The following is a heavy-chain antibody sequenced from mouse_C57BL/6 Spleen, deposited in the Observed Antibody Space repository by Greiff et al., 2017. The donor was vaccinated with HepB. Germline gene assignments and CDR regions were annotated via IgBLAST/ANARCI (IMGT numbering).Heavy chain of an antibody. J-gene: IGHJ2*01. CDR3: ARKGNGYYFAY. V-gene: IGHV1-61*01. CDR2: IYPSDSET. CDR1: GYTFTSYW. Sequence: VQLQQPGAELVRPGSSVKLSCKASGYTFTSYWMDWVKQRPGQGLEWIGNIYPSDSETHYNQKFKDKATLTVDKSSSTAYMQLSSLTSEDSAVYYCARKGNGYYFAYWGQGTTLTVSS.